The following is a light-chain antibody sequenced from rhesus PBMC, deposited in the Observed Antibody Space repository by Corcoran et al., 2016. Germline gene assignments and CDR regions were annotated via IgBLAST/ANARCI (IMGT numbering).Light chain of an antibody. Sequence: DIQMTQSPSSLSASVGDRVTITCRASQGISSYLAWYQQKPGKAPNLLIYVASTLQSGVPSRFSGSGSGTDFTLTISSLQPEDFATYYWQQHKTFPLTFGGGTKVELK. CDR3: QQHKTFPLT. CDR1: QGISSY. V-gene: IGKV1-25*01. CDR2: VAS. J-gene: IGKJ4*01.